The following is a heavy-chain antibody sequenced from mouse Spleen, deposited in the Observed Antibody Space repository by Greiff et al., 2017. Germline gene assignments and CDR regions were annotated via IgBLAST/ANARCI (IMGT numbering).Heavy chain of an antibody. CDR3: ARQAYGSRTYYYAMDY. J-gene: IGHJ4*01. CDR1: GFTFSSYA. CDR2: ISSGGSYT. D-gene: IGHD1-1*01. Sequence: EVKLMESGGGLVKPGGSLKLSCAASGFTFSSYAMSWVRQTPEKRLEWVATISSGGSYTYYPDSVKGRFTISRDNAKNTLYLQMSSLRSEDTAMYYCARQAYGSRTYYYAMDYWGQGTSVTVSS. V-gene: IGHV5-9-3*01.